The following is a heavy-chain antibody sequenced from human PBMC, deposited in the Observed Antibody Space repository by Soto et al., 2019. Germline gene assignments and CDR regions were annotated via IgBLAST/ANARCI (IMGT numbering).Heavy chain of an antibody. Sequence: QVQLVQSGAEVKKPGSSVKVSCKASGGTFSSYAISWVRQAPGQGLEWMGGIIPIFGTANYAQKFQGRVTITADESTSTAYMELSSMRSEDTAVYYCARGYSSGWYNWFDPWGQGTLVTVSS. D-gene: IGHD6-19*01. CDR3: ARGYSSGWYNWFDP. CDR2: IIPIFGTA. CDR1: GGTFSSYA. V-gene: IGHV1-69*01. J-gene: IGHJ5*02.